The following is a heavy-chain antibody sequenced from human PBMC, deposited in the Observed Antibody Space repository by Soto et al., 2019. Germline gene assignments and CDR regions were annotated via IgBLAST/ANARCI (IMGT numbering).Heavy chain of an antibody. V-gene: IGHV4-4*02. Sequence: QVQLQESGPGLVKPSGTLSLTCAVSGVSISSHDWWTWVRQPPGKGLEWIGESHQSGDTNYNSSLGSRVTISVDKSKNQFSLKLSSVTVADTAVYYCATRDSSMFYWGQGTLVTVSS. CDR2: SHQSGDT. CDR3: ATRDSSMFY. D-gene: IGHD6-13*01. J-gene: IGHJ4*02. CDR1: GVSISSHDW.